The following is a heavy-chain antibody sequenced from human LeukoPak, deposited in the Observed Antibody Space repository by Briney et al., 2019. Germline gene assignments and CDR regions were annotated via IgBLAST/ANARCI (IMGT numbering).Heavy chain of an antibody. CDR1: GYTFTSYG. Sequence: GASVKVSCKASGYTFTSYGISWVRQAPGQGLEWMGWISAYNGNTNYAQKLQGRVTMTTDTSTSTAYMELRSLRSDDTAVYYCARGWSGTFADSYFDYWGQGTLVTVSS. CDR3: ARGWSGTFADSYFDY. J-gene: IGHJ4*02. D-gene: IGHD1-14*01. CDR2: ISAYNGNT. V-gene: IGHV1-18*01.